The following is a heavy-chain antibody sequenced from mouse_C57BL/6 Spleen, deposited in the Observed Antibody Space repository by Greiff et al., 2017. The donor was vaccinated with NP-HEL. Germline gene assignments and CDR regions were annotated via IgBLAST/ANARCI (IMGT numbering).Heavy chain of an antibody. V-gene: IGHV1-50*01. D-gene: IGHD1-1*01. J-gene: IGHJ4*01. Sequence: QVQLQQPGAELVKPGASVKLSCKASGYTFTSYWMQWVKQRPGQGLEWIGEIDPSDSYTNYNQKFKGKATLTVDTSSSTAYMQLSSLTSEDSAVYYCARDPLRYAMDYWGQGTSVTVSS. CDR2: IDPSDSYT. CDR3: ARDPLRYAMDY. CDR1: GYTFTSYW.